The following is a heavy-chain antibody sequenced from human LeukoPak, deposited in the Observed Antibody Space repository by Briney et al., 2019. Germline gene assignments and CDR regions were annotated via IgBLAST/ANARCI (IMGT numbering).Heavy chain of an antibody. J-gene: IGHJ3*02. CDR1: GFTFSSYS. D-gene: IGHD5/OR15-5a*01. CDR3: ARDVFYAFDI. V-gene: IGHV3-48*02. CDR2: ISSSGSTI. Sequence: GGSLRLSCAASGFTFSSYSMNWVRQAPGKGLEWVSYISSSGSTIYYADSVKGRFTISRDNAKNSLHLQMNSLRDEDTALYYCARDVFYAFDIWGLGTVVTVSS.